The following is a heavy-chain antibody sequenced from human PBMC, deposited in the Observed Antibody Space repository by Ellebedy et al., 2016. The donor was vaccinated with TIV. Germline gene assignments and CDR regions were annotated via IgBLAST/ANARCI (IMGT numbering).Heavy chain of an antibody. Sequence: GGSLRLXXAVSGFTFSDHFMEWVRQAPGTGLEWVANVNQDGSETYYVDSVKGRFTISRDNANNSYYLQMNSLRGDDTAIYYCARDGYHYAMDVWGQGTTVTVS. V-gene: IGHV3-7*01. CDR3: ARDGYHYAMDV. D-gene: IGHD3-16*01. J-gene: IGHJ6*02. CDR2: VNQDGSET. CDR1: GFTFSDHF.